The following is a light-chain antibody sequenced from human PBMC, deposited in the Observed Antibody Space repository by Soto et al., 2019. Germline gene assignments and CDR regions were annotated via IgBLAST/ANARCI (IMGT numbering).Light chain of an antibody. V-gene: IGKV4-1*01. CDR3: QQRSNWPPFT. J-gene: IGKJ3*01. CDR1: QSVLSSSNNKNY. CDR2: WAS. Sequence: DIVMTQSPDSLPVSLGERATINCKSSQSVLSSSNNKNYLAWYQQKPRQPPKLLIYWASTRESGVPARFSGSGSGTDFTLTISSLEPEDFAVYFCQQRSNWPPFTFGPGTKVDI.